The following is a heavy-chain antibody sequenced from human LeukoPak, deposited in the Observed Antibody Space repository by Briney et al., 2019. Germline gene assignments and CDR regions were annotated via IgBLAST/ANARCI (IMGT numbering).Heavy chain of an antibody. CDR1: GYSISSGYY. CDR2: IYHSGRT. D-gene: IGHD5-18*01. CDR3: ARDVYYSYGYYGPYYYYYYYMDV. V-gene: IGHV4-38-2*02. J-gene: IGHJ6*03. Sequence: SETLSLTCTVSGYSISSGYYWGWIRQPPGKGLEWIGSIYHSGRTFYNPSLKSRVTISVDTSKNQFSLKLTSVTAADTAVYYCARDVYYSYGYYGPYYYYYYYMDVWGKGTTVTVSS.